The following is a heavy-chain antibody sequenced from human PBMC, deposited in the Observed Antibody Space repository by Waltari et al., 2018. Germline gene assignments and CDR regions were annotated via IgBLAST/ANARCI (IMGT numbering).Heavy chain of an antibody. D-gene: IGHD3-10*01. J-gene: IGHJ3*02. CDR2: IIPNFVPA. CDR1: GGTFSSYA. CDR3: ARSMGTSDAFDI. V-gene: IGHV1-69*01. Sequence: QVQLVQSGAEVKKPGSSVKVSCKTSGGTFSSYAISWVRQAPGQGLEWMGVIIPNFVPAHDAQKFQGRVTITADESTSTAYMELSSLRSEDTAVYYCARSMGTSDAFDIWGQGTMVTVSS.